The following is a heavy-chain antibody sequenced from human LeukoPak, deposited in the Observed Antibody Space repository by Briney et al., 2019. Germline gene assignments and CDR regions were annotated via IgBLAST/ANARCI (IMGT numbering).Heavy chain of an antibody. Sequence: ASVKVSCKASGYTFTGYYMHWVRQAPGQGLEWMGWINPNSGGTNYAQKFQGRVTMTRDTSISTACMELSRLKSDDTGVYYCARDRGGYCSRANCRAAWFDPWGQGTLVTVSS. J-gene: IGHJ5*02. V-gene: IGHV1-2*02. CDR2: INPNSGGT. CDR3: ARDRGGYCSRANCRAAWFDP. CDR1: GYTFTGYY. D-gene: IGHD2-2*01.